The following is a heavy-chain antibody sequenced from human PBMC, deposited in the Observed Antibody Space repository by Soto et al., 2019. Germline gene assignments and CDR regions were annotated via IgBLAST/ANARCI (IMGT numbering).Heavy chain of an antibody. D-gene: IGHD5-18*01. V-gene: IGHV4-59*01. CDR1: GGSISSYY. J-gene: IGHJ4*02. CDR2: IYYSGST. Sequence: QVQLQESGPGLVKPSETLSLTCTVSGGSISSYYWRWIRQPPGKGLEWIGYIYYSGSTNYNPSLKSRVTISVDTSKNQFSLKRSSVTAADTALYYCARTLYSYGPRFDYWGQGTLVTVSS. CDR3: ARTLYSYGPRFDY.